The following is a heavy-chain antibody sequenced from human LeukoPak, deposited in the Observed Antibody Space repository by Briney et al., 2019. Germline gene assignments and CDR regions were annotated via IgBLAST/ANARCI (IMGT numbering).Heavy chain of an antibody. V-gene: IGHV1-46*01. CDR1: GYTFTSNH. Sequence: ASVKVSCKASGYTFTSNHIHWVRQAPGQGLEWMGVINPGGDSTSYAPNFQGRVTVTRDTSTSTVYMGLSSLRSEDTAIYYCAKIAARDTGEGYWGQGTLVTVSS. J-gene: IGHJ4*02. CDR2: INPGGDST. CDR3: AKIAARDTGEGY. D-gene: IGHD6-6*01.